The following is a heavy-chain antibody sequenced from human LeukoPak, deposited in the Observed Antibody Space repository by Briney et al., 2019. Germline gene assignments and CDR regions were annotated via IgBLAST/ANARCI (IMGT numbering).Heavy chain of an antibody. Sequence: ASVKVSCKASGYTFTSYGISWVRQAPGQGLEWMGWISAYNGNTNYAQKLQGRVTMTTDTSTSTAYMELRSLRSDDTAVYYCARHSSGWPSSYFDYWGQGTLVTVSS. D-gene: IGHD6-25*01. J-gene: IGHJ4*02. V-gene: IGHV1-18*01. CDR2: ISAYNGNT. CDR1: GYTFTSYG. CDR3: ARHSSGWPSSYFDY.